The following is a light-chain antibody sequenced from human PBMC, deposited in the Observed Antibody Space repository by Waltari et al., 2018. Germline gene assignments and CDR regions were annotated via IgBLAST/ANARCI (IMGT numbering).Light chain of an antibody. V-gene: IGKV3-15*01. Sequence: EIVMTQSPATLSVSPGERATLSCRASQSVSSNLAWYQQKPGQTPRLLIYCASTRATGIPARFSGGGSGTEFTLTISSLQSEDFAVYYCQQYSNWPPWTFGQGTKVEIK. J-gene: IGKJ1*01. CDR1: QSVSSN. CDR2: CAS. CDR3: QQYSNWPPWT.